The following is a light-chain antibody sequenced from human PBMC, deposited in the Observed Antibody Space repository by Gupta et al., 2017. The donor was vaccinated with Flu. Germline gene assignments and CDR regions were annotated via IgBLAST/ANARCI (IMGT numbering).Light chain of an antibody. CDR3: QQDGNSPIT. Sequence: ETVLTQSPGTLSLSPGDRATLSCRASQSVSSNYLAWYQQKPGQAPRLLIYAASSRATGIPDRFSGSGSGTDFTLTSSRLEPEDLAMYYCQQDGNSPITFGEGTRLEIK. CDR2: AAS. V-gene: IGKV3-20*01. CDR1: QSVSSNY. J-gene: IGKJ5*01.